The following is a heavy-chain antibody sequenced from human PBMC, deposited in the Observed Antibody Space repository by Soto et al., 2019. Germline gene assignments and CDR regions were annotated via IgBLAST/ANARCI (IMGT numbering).Heavy chain of an antibody. Sequence: GSGPTLVNPTHTLTLTCTFSGFSLSTSGMCVSWIRQPPGKALEWLALIDWDDDKYYSTSLKTRLTISKDASKNQVVLTMTNMDPVDTATYYCARIPAGTTAYYYYGMDVWGQGTTVTVSS. D-gene: IGHD1-7*01. V-gene: IGHV2-70*01. CDR1: GFSLSTSGMC. J-gene: IGHJ6*02. CDR3: ARIPAGTTAYYYYGMDV. CDR2: IDWDDDK.